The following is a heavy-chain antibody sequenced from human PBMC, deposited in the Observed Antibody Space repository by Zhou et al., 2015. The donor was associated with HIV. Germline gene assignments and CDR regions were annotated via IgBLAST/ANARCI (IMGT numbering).Heavy chain of an antibody. V-gene: IGHV1-69*01. CDR2: IIPIFGTG. CDR3: ARGRLAGSSSWLHFDY. D-gene: IGHD6-13*01. Sequence: QVQLVQSGAEVKKPGSSVKVSCKASGGTFSSSAISWVRQAPGQGPEWMGGIIPIFGTGNYAQKFQGRVTITADESTSTAYMELSSLRSEDTAVYYCARGRLAGSSSWLHFDYWGQGTLVTVSS. CDR1: GGTFSSSA. J-gene: IGHJ4*02.